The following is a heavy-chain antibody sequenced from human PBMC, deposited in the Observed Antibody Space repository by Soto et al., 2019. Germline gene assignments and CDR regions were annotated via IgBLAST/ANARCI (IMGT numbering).Heavy chain of an antibody. CDR3: AKEYNSGWVDY. CDR1: GFMFGNHG. CDR2: IWSDGNNR. V-gene: IGHV3-30*02. Sequence: GGSLRLSCAASGFMFGNHGMHWVRQAPGKGLEWVAVIWSDGNNRYYADSVKGRFTISRDNSKNTVLLQMNSLRLDDTAVYYCAKEYNSGWVDYWGQGNLGTVSS. D-gene: IGHD6-19*01. J-gene: IGHJ4*02.